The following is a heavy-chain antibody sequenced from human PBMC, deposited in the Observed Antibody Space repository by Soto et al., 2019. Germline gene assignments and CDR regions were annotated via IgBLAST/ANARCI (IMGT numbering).Heavy chain of an antibody. V-gene: IGHV3-23*01. CDR3: ASGGYYDSTGYAN. D-gene: IGHD3-22*01. J-gene: IGHJ4*02. CDR2: ISVSGSTT. CDR1: VFTFSSYA. Sequence: EVQLLESGGGLVQPGGSLRLSCAAAVFTFSSYAMSWFRQAPGKVLEWVSGISVSGSTTYYAASVKGRFTIYRDNSKKKMYMQMSSLRAEDTAVYYYASGGYYDSTGYANWGQGTLVTVSS.